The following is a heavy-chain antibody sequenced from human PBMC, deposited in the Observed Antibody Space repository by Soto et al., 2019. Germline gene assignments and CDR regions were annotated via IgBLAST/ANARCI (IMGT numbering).Heavy chain of an antibody. CDR1: GGSISSYY. V-gene: IGHV4-59*01. CDR3: ARDSLKGATLYFDY. D-gene: IGHD5-12*01. CDR2: IYYSGST. Sequence: PSETLSLTCTVSGGSISSYYWSWIRQPPGKGLEWIGYIYYSGSTNYNPSLKSRVTISVDTSKNQFSLKLSSVTAADTAVYYCARDSLKGATLYFDYWGQGTLVPVSS. J-gene: IGHJ4*02.